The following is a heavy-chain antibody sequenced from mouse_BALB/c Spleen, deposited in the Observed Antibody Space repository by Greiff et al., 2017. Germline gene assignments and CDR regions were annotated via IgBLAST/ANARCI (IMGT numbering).Heavy chain of an antibody. V-gene: IGHV5-12-2*01. J-gene: IGHJ3*01. CDR2: ISNGGGST. CDR3: ARHYGLAY. D-gene: IGHD1-2*01. Sequence: EVQLQESGGGLVQPGGSLKLSCAASGFTFSSYTMSWVRQTPEKRLEWVAYISNGGGSTYYPDTVKGRFTISRDNAKNTLYLQMSSLKSEDTAMYYCARHYGLAYWGQGTLVTVSA. CDR1: GFTFSSYT.